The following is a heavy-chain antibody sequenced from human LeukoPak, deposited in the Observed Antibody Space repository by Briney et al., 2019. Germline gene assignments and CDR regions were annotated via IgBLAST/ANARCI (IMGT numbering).Heavy chain of an antibody. D-gene: IGHD6-13*01. J-gene: IGHJ4*02. V-gene: IGHV3-30-3*01. CDR2: ISYDGSNK. Sequence: GGSLRLSCAASGFTFNSYAMHWVRQAPGKGLEWVAVISYDGSNKYYADSVKGRFIISRDNSKNTLYLQMNSLRAEVTAVYYCARGVSGAAADWGQGTLVTVSS. CDR1: GFTFNSYA. CDR3: ARGVSGAAAD.